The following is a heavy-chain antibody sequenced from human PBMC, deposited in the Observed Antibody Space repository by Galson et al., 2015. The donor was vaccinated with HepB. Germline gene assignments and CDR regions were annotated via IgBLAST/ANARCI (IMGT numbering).Heavy chain of an antibody. D-gene: IGHD3-16*01. V-gene: IGHV3-30-3*01. Sequence: SLRLSCAASGFTFSSYAMHWVRQAPGKGLEWVAVISYDGSNKYYADSVKGRFNISRDNSKNTLYLQMNSLRAEDTAVYYCARVTSWDGSVTPWDLRTYYDDVWGAQKGDYWCQGTLVTVSS. J-gene: IGHJ4*02. CDR1: GFTFSSYA. CDR3: ARVTSWDGSVTPWDLRTYYDDVWGAQKGDY. CDR2: ISYDGSNK.